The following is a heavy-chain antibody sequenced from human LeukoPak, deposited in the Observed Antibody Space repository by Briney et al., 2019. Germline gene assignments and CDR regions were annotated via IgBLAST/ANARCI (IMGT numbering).Heavy chain of an antibody. J-gene: IGHJ4*02. CDR2: ISSSGSTI. CDR3: ARDPPPDYYDSSGYYV. CDR1: GFTFSSYE. Sequence: GGSLRLSCAASGFTFSSYEMNWVRQAPGKGLEWVSYISSSGSTIYYADSVKGRFTISRDNSKNTLYLQMNSLRAEDTAVYYCARDPPPDYYDSSGYYVWGQGTLVTVSS. D-gene: IGHD3-22*01. V-gene: IGHV3-48*03.